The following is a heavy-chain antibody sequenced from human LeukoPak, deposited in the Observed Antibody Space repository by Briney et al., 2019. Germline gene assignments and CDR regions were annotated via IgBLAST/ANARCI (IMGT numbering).Heavy chain of an antibody. Sequence: ASVKVSCKASGYAFTGYYMHWVRQAPGQGLEWMGWINPNCGGTNYAQKFQGRVTMTRDTSISTAYMELSRLRSDDTAVYYCARGGEGPHQPFDYWGQGTLVTVSS. CDR3: ARGGEGPHQPFDY. CDR2: INPNCGGT. J-gene: IGHJ4*02. V-gene: IGHV1-2*02. D-gene: IGHD7-27*01. CDR1: GYAFTGYY.